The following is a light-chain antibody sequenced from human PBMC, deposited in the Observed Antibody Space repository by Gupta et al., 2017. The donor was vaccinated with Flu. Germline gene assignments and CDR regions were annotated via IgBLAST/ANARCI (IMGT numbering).Light chain of an antibody. CDR1: QSLSSSF. CDR2: GAS. CDR3: QQSGSSPWT. J-gene: IGKJ1*01. V-gene: IGKV3-20*01. Sequence: SPGERATRSCRASQSLSSSFLDWYQQKPGQAPRLLIYGASSRATGIPDRFSGSGSGTDFTLTISRREPEDFAVYYCQQSGSSPWTFGQGTKVEVK.